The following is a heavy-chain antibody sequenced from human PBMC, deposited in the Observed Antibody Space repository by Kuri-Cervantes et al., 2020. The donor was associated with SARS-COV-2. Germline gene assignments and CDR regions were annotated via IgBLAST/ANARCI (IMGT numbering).Heavy chain of an antibody. D-gene: IGHD3-3*01. Sequence: SETPSLTCTVSGGSISSSSYYWGWIRQPPGKGLEWIGSIYYSGSTYYNPSLKSRVTISVDTSKNQSSLKLSSVTAADTAVYYCARHLNSVTIFEVVSNWFDPWGQGTLVTVSS. V-gene: IGHV4-39*01. J-gene: IGHJ5*02. CDR2: IYYSGST. CDR1: GGSISSSSYY. CDR3: ARHLNSVTIFEVVSNWFDP.